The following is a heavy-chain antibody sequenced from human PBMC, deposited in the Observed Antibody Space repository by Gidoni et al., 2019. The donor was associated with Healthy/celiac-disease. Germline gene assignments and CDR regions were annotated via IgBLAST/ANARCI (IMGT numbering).Heavy chain of an antibody. Sequence: QLQLQESGPGLVKPSETLSLTCTGSGGSISSSSYYWGWIRQPPGKGREWIGSIYYSGSTYYNPSLKSRVTISVDTSKNQFSLKLSSVTAADTAVYYCARLPRGYFDYWGQGTLVTVSS. J-gene: IGHJ4*02. CDR3: ARLPRGYFDY. V-gene: IGHV4-39*01. CDR1: GGSISSSSYY. CDR2: IYYSGST.